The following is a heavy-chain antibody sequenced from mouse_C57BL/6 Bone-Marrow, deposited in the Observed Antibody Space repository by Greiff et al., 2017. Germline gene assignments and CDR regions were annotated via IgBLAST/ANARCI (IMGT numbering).Heavy chain of an antibody. CDR1: GYSFTGYY. CDR2: INPSTGGT. D-gene: IGHD1-1*01. CDR3: ARAGSSPNWYFDV. J-gene: IGHJ1*03. V-gene: IGHV1-42*01. Sequence: EVQLQQSGPELVKPGASVKISCKASGYSFTGYYMNWVKQSTEKSLEWIGEINPSTGGTTYNQKFKAKATLTVDKSSSTAYMQLKSLTSEDSAVYYCARAGSSPNWYFDVWGTGTTVTVSS.